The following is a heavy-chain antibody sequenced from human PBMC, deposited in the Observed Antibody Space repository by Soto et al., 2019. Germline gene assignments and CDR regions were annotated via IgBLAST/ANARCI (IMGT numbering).Heavy chain of an antibody. D-gene: IGHD3-10*01. Sequence: SETLSLTCAVSGYSISSGYYWGWIRQPPGKGLEWIGSIYHSGTTYYNPSLKSRVTISIDTSNNQFSLKLTSVTAADTAVYYCARSLFSASWFAGYWGQGTLVTVSS. CDR2: IYHSGTT. J-gene: IGHJ4*02. CDR1: GYSISSGYY. CDR3: ARSLFSASWFAGY. V-gene: IGHV4-38-2*01.